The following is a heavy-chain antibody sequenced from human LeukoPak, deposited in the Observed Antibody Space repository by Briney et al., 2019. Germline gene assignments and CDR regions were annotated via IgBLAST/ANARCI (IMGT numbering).Heavy chain of an antibody. CDR2: IYYSGST. V-gene: IGHV4-59*08. D-gene: IGHD6-19*01. J-gene: IGHJ3*02. CDR3: ARGPNGYSSGWYGFHI. Sequence: SETLSLTCTVSGGSITSHYWSWVRQSPGKGLEWMGYIYYSGSTDYNSSLKSRVTISVDTSKNQFSLKLSSVTAADTAVYYCARGPNGYSSGWYGFHIWGQGTMVTVSS. CDR1: GGSITSHY.